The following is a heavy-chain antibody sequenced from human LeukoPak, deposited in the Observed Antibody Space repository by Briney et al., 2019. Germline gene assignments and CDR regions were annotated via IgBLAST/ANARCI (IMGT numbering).Heavy chain of an antibody. CDR2: INPNSGGT. CDR1: GYTFTGYY. CDR3: AREGIAVAASFDY. V-gene: IGHV1-2*02. D-gene: IGHD6-19*01. J-gene: IGHJ4*02. Sequence: ASVKVSCKASGYTFTGYYMHWVRQAPGQGLEWMGWINPNSGGTNYAQKFQGRVTMTRDTSISTAYVELSRLRSDDTAVYYCAREGIAVAASFDYWGQGTLVTVSS.